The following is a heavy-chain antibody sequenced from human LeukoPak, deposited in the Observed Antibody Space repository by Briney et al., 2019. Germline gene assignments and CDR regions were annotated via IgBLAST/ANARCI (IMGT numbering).Heavy chain of an antibody. J-gene: IGHJ6*02. CDR3: ATYYGSGRVYYYYGMDV. CDR2: FDPEDGET. V-gene: IGHV1-24*01. Sequence: ASVKVSCKVSGYTLTELSMHWVRQAPGKGLEWMGGFDPEDGETIYAQKFQGRVTMTEDTSTDTAYMELSSLRSEDTAVYYRATYYGSGRVYYYYGMDVWGQGTTVTVSS. CDR1: GYTLTELS. D-gene: IGHD3-10*01.